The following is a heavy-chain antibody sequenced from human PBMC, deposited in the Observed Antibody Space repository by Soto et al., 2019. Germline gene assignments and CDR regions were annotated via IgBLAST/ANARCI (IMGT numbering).Heavy chain of an antibody. CDR2: SSYSGST. D-gene: IGHD3-9*01. Sequence: QVQLQESGPGLVKPSETLSLTCTVSGGFIISDYWVWIRQPPGQGLEWIGYSSYSGSTNHNPSLRSRVTRSMDTSKKQFSLKLSSVTAADTAVYYCARDILTGRMGMDVWGQGTTVTVSS. V-gene: IGHV4-59*01. CDR3: ARDILTGRMGMDV. CDR1: GGFIISDY. J-gene: IGHJ6*02.